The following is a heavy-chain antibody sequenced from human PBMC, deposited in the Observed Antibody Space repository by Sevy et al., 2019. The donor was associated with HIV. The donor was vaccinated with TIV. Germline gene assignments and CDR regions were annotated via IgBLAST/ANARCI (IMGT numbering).Heavy chain of an antibody. D-gene: IGHD3-3*01. CDR1: GGSISSYY. Sequence: SETLSLTCTVSGGSISSYYWSWIRQPAGKGLEWIGRIYTSGSTNYNPSLKSRVTMSVDTSKNQFSLKLSSVTVADTAVYYCARDWGERITIFGVVKDYYYYGMDVWGQGTTVTVSS. J-gene: IGHJ6*02. CDR3: ARDWGERITIFGVVKDYYYYGMDV. V-gene: IGHV4-4*07. CDR2: IYTSGST.